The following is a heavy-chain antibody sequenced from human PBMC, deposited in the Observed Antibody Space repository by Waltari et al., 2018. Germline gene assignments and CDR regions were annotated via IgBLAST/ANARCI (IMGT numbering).Heavy chain of an antibody. J-gene: IGHJ6*03. V-gene: IGHV4-39*07. Sequence: QLQLQESGPGLVKPSETLSLTCTVSGGSISSSSYYWGWIRQPPGKGLEWIGSIYYSGSTYYNPSLKSRVTISVDTSKNQFSLKLSSVTAADTAVYYCARGRRLYYYYYYMDVWGKGTTVTISS. D-gene: IGHD6-25*01. CDR1: GGSISSSSYY. CDR2: IYYSGST. CDR3: ARGRRLYYYYYYMDV.